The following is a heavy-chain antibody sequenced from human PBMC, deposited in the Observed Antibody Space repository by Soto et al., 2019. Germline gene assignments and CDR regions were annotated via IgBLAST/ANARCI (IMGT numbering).Heavy chain of an antibody. J-gene: IGHJ4*02. CDR2: IIPSYDRT. CDR1: GDAFKSYA. D-gene: IGHD4-17*01. CDR3: ARDPTNDYGDDTFDY. Sequence: QVLLRQSGSEVKKPGSSVKVSCKASGDAFKSYAIHWVRQAPGQGLEYMGRIIPSYDRTKYAQKFQGRLTVTADIYTSSVYMELSSLRSEDTAVYYCARDPTNDYGDDTFDYWGQGTKVIVSS. V-gene: IGHV1-69*06.